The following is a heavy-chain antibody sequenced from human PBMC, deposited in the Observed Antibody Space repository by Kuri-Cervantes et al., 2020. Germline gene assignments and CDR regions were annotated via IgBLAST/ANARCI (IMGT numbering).Heavy chain of an antibody. CDR1: GFTFSNFS. CDR2: ITTSSTCI. V-gene: IGHV3-21*01. Sequence: GESLKISCAASGFTFSNFSMNWVRQAPGKGLECVSFITTSSTCISYADSVKGRFTISRDNAKNSLYLQMNSLRAEDTAMYYCARDWGLVYDSSGYDYWGQGTLVTVSS. D-gene: IGHD3-22*01. CDR3: ARDWGLVYDSSGYDY. J-gene: IGHJ4*02.